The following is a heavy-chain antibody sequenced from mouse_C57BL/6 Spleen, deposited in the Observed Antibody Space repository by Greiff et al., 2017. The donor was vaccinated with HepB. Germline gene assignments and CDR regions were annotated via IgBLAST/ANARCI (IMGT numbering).Heavy chain of an antibody. CDR1: GYTFTSYW. CDR3: ARLDYGSSPFDY. V-gene: IGHV1-50*01. CDR2: IDPSDSYT. Sequence: QVQLKQPGAELVKPGASVKLSCKASGYTFTSYWMQWVKQRPGQGLEWIGEIDPSDSYTNYNQKFKGKATLTVDTSSSTAYMQLSSLTSEDSAVYYCARLDYGSSPFDYWGQGTTLTVSS. J-gene: IGHJ2*01. D-gene: IGHD1-1*01.